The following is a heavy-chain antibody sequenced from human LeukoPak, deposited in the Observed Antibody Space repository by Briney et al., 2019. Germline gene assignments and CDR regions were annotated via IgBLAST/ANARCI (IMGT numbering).Heavy chain of an antibody. CDR1: SGSITSTGFA. D-gene: IGHD3-22*01. V-gene: IGHV4-39*01. CDR2: IYTSGVT. J-gene: IGHJ4*02. CDR3: ARQSTYYYNSGTSYYARGVNDS. Sequence: SETLSLTCTVSSGSITSTGFAWAWIRQTPGKGLEWIANIYTSGVTHYHPSLQSRVTVSVDTSKNEFSLKMSSVTAADTALYFCARQSTYYYNSGTSYYARGVNDSWGQGALVTVSS.